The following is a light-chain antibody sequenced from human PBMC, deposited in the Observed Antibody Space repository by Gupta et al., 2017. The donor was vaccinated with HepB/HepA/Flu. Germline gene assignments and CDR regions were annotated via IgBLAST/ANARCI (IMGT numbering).Light chain of an antibody. CDR3: FSRDSSGDQYV. V-gene: IGLV3-19*01. CDR2: GKN. Sequence: SSELTQEPAVSVALGQTVRIKCQGDSLRSYYATWYQQKPGQAPTLVIYGKNDRPSGIPDRFSGSSSGNTASLTITGAQAEDEADYFCFSRDSSGDQYVFGTVTKVTVL. J-gene: IGLJ1*01. CDR1: SLRSYY.